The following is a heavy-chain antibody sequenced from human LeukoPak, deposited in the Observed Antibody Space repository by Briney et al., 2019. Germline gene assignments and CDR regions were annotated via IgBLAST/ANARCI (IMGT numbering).Heavy chain of an antibody. CDR3: ARSTRPSRLLWFGELSPIDY. D-gene: IGHD3-10*01. Sequence: ASVKVSCKASGGTFISYAISWVRQAPGQGLEWMGWIIPIFGTANYAQKFQGRVTITADESTSTAYMELSSLRSEDTAVYYCARSTRPSRLLWFGELSPIDYWGQGTLVTVSS. V-gene: IGHV1-69*13. J-gene: IGHJ4*02. CDR1: GGTFISYA. CDR2: IIPIFGTA.